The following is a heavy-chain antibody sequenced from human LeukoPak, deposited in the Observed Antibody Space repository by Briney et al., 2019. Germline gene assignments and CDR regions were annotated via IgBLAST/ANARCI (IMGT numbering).Heavy chain of an antibody. CDR3: ATDRVIAAAGFDY. D-gene: IGHD6-13*01. Sequence: GGSLRLSCAASGFTFSSYWMSWVRQAPGKGLEWVANIKQDGSEKYYVDSVKGRFTISRDNAKNSLYLQMKSLRAEDTAVYYCATDRVIAAAGFDYWGQGALVTVSS. J-gene: IGHJ4*02. CDR1: GFTFSSYW. CDR2: IKQDGSEK. V-gene: IGHV3-7*05.